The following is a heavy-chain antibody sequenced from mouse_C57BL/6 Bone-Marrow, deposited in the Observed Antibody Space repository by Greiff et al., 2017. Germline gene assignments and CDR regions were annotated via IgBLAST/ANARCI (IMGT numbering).Heavy chain of an antibody. V-gene: IGHV1-59*01. CDR2: IDPSDSYT. J-gene: IGHJ2*01. CDR1: GYTFTSYW. CDR3: ARLRGRLLLRSFDY. Sequence: QVQLQQPGAELVRPGTSVKLSCKASGYTFTSYWMHWVKQRPGQGLEWIGVIDPSDSYTNYNQKFKGKATLTVDTSSSTAYMQLSRLTSEDSAVYYGARLRGRLLLRSFDYWGQGTTLTVSS. D-gene: IGHD1-1*01.